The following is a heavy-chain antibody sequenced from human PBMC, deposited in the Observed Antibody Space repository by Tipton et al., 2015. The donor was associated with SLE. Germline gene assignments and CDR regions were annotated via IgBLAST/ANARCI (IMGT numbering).Heavy chain of an antibody. CDR1: GFTFSSYS. CDR2: ISSSSSYI. D-gene: IGHD2-15*01. Sequence: SLRLSCAASGFTFSSYSMNWVRQAPGKGLEWVSSISSSSSYIYYADSVKGRFTISRDNAKNSLYLQMNSLRAEDTAVYYCARMRWQGTAFDIWGQGTMVTVSS. V-gene: IGHV3-21*01. J-gene: IGHJ3*02. CDR3: ARMRWQGTAFDI.